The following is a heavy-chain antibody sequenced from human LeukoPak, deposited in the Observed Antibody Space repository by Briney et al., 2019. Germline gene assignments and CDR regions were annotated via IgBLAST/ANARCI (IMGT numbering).Heavy chain of an antibody. Sequence: SQTLSLTCAISGDSVSSKSAAWNWIGQSPSRGLEWLGRTYYRSKWYSDYAVSLRSRTTINPDTSKNQFSLHLKSVTSEDTAVYYCARTSGAFTVTDAFDIWGQGTMVTVSS. CDR3: ARTSGAFTVTDAFDI. CDR2: TYYRSKWYS. J-gene: IGHJ3*02. D-gene: IGHD4-17*01. V-gene: IGHV6-1*01. CDR1: GDSVSSKSAA.